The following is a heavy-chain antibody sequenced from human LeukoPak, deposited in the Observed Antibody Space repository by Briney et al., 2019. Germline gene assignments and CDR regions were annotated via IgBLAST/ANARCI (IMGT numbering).Heavy chain of an antibody. D-gene: IGHD3-10*02. CDR2: ISSSGSTI. CDR3: AELGITMIGGV. J-gene: IGHJ6*04. Sequence: GGSLRLSCAASGFTFSEYDMSWIRQAPGKGLEWVSYISSSGSTIYCADSVKGRFTISRDNAKNSLYLQMNSLRAEHTAVYYCAELGITMIGGVWGKGTTVTISS. V-gene: IGHV3-11*04. CDR1: GFTFSEYD.